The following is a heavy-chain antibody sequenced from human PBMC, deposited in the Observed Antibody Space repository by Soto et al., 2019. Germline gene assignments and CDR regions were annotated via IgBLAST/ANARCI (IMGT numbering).Heavy chain of an antibody. V-gene: IGHV4-30-2*01. D-gene: IGHD5-12*01. CDR1: GGSISSGGYS. J-gene: IGHJ4*02. CDR3: AAGGGLPRYY. Sequence: QLQLQESGSGLVKPSQTLSLTCAVSGGSISSGGYSWSCIRQPPGKGLEWIGYIYHSGSTYDNPSLTRRATISVDRSKNQFSLKLSSVTAADTAVYYCAAGGGLPRYYWGQGTLVTVSS. CDR2: IYHSGST.